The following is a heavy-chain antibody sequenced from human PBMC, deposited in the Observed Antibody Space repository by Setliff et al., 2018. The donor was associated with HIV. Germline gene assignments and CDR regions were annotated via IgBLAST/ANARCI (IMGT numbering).Heavy chain of an antibody. V-gene: IGHV3-74*03. D-gene: IGHD3-22*01. CDR3: ARDQIYYDSRYYYYMDV. CDR1: GFTFSGNW. Sequence: GGSLRLSCAASGFTFSGNWMNWVRQAPGKGLVWVSRINNDGSSITYADSVKGRFTIARDKAKNTVYLQMNSLRAEDTALYYCARDQIYYDSRYYYYMDVWGKGTTVTVSS. CDR2: INNDGSSI. J-gene: IGHJ6*03.